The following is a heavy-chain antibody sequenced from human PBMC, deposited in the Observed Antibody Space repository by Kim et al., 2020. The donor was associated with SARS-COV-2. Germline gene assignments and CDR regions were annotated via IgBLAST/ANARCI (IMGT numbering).Heavy chain of an antibody. CDR3: AKDFVMGWFGGYFDY. CDR2: ISGSGGST. J-gene: IGHJ4*02. Sequence: GGSLRLSCAASGFTFSSYAMSWVRQAPGKGLEWVSAISGSGGSTYYADSVKGRFTISRDNSKNTLYLQMNSLRAEDTAVYYCAKDFVMGWFGGYFDYWGQGTLVTVSS. D-gene: IGHD3-10*01. CDR1: GFTFSSYA. V-gene: IGHV3-23*01.